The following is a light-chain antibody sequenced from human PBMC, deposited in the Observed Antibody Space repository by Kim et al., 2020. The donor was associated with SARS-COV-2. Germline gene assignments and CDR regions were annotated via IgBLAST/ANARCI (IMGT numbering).Light chain of an antibody. CDR2: EDN. CDR3: QSYDSSNWV. CDR1: SGSIASNY. Sequence: GQTVTITCTRGSGSIASNYVQWYQQRPGSAPTPVIYEDNQRPSGVPYRFSGSIDSSSNSASLTISGLKTEDEADYYCQSYDSSNWVFGGGTQLTVL. J-gene: IGLJ3*02. V-gene: IGLV6-57*03.